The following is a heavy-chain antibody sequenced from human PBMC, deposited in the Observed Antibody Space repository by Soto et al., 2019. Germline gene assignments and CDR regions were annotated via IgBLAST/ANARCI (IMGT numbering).Heavy chain of an antibody. CDR3: ARCAVLSTTSGGWCNWFDP. CDR1: EFTFSNYA. J-gene: IGHJ5*02. V-gene: IGHV3-23*01. CDR2: TSASGAAT. Sequence: EVQLLESGGGLVQPGGSLRLSCTASEFTFSNYAMSWVRQAPGHGLEWVSATSASGAATYFVDSMKGRFTISRDNSKNSLYVQMNSLSAEDTGVYYCARCAVLSTTSGGWCNWFDPWGQGTLVTVSS. D-gene: IGHD2-21*01.